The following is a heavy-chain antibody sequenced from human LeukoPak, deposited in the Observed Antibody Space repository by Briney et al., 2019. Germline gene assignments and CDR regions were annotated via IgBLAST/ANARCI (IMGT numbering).Heavy chain of an antibody. Sequence: PGGSLRLSCAASGFTFSSYEMNWVRQAPGKGLEWVSYISSSGSTIYYADSVKGRFTISRDNAENSLYLQMNSLRAEDTAVYYCARRRVQPAWFDPWGQGTLVTVSS. CDR1: GFTFSSYE. V-gene: IGHV3-48*03. CDR3: ARRRVQPAWFDP. CDR2: ISSSGSTI. J-gene: IGHJ5*02.